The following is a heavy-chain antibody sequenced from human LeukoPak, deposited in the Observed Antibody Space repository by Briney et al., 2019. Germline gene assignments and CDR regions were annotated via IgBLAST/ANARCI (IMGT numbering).Heavy chain of an antibody. CDR3: ARDRVTFDAFDI. J-gene: IGHJ3*02. CDR1: GGSISSGSYY. V-gene: IGHV4-61*02. Sequence: SQTLSLTCTVSGGSISSGSYYWSWIRQPAGKGLEWIGRIYTSGSTNYNPSLKSRGTISVDTSKNQFSLKLSSVTAADTAVYYCARDRVTFDAFDIWGQGTMVTVSS. CDR2: IYTSGST. D-gene: IGHD4-23*01.